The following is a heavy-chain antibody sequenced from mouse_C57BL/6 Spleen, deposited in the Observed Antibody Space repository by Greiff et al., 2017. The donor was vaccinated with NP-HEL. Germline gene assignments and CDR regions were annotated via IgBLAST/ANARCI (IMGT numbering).Heavy chain of an antibody. CDR1: GYSITSGYD. Sequence: DVHLVESGPGMVKPSQSLSLTCTVTGYSITSGYDWHWIRHFPENKLEWMGYISYSGSTNYNPSLKSRISITHDTSKNHFFLKLNSVTTEDTATYYCARSPYYYGSSYWYFDVWGTGTTVTVSS. CDR3: ARSPYYYGSSYWYFDV. J-gene: IGHJ1*03. D-gene: IGHD1-1*01. CDR2: ISYSGST. V-gene: IGHV3-1*01.